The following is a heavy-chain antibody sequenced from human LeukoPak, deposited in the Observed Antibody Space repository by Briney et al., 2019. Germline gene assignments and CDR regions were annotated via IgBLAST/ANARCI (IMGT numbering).Heavy chain of an antibody. D-gene: IGHD3-10*01. Sequence: SETLSLTCTVSGDSISSSSYYWGWIRQPPGKGLEWIGSIYHSGGTYYNPSLKSRVTISVDTSKNQFSLKLSSVTAADTAVYYCTRGHPGVVRGTNWFDPWGQGTLVTVSS. V-gene: IGHV4-39*07. CDR1: GDSISSSSYY. J-gene: IGHJ5*02. CDR2: IYHSGGT. CDR3: TRGHPGVVRGTNWFDP.